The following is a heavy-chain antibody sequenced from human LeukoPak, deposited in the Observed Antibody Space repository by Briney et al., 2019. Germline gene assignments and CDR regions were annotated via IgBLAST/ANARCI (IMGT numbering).Heavy chain of an antibody. CDR3: AKDRAYYDSSGYYYGYYFDY. V-gene: IGHV3-48*03. CDR2: ISSSGSTI. CDR1: GFTFSSYG. D-gene: IGHD3-22*01. Sequence: PGGSLRLSCAASGFTFSSYGMNWVRQAPGKGLEWVSHISSSGSTIYYADSVKGRFTISRDNAKNSLYLQMNSLRAEDTAVYYCAKDRAYYDSSGYYYGYYFDYWGQGTLVTVSS. J-gene: IGHJ4*02.